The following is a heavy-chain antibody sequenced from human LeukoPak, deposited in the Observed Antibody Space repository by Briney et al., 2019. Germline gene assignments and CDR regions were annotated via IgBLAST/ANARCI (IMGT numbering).Heavy chain of an antibody. CDR1: GFSLSTSGVG. Sequence: SGPTLVSPTQTLTLTCTFSGFSLSTSGVGVGWIRQPPGKALEWLVLIYWDDDKRYSPSLKSRLTITKDTSKNQVVLIMTNMDPVDTATYYCARTVIPLAVTGGYYFDYWGQGTLVTVSS. CDR3: ARTVIPLAVTGGYYFDY. D-gene: IGHD6-19*01. CDR2: IYWDDDK. V-gene: IGHV2-5*02. J-gene: IGHJ4*02.